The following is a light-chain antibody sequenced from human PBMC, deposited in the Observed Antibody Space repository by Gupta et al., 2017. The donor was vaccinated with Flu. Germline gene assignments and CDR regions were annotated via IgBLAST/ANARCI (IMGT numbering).Light chain of an antibody. Sequence: QSALTQPASVSGSPGQSITISCTGTSSDVGGYYSVSWYQLSPGKAPKLMIYDVNKRPSGVADRFSGSKSGNTASLTISGLQAEDEADYYCCSDTRSSTYVFGTGTKVTVL. CDR1: SSDVGGYYS. J-gene: IGLJ1*01. V-gene: IGLV2-14*01. CDR2: DVN. CDR3: CSDTRSSTYV.